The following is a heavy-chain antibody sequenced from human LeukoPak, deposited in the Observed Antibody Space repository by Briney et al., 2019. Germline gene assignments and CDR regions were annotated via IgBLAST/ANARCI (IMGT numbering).Heavy chain of an antibody. CDR1: VCTFINYG. J-gene: IGHJ6*02. Sequence: GGSLRLSCAASVCTFINYGMHWVRQAPGKGLEWVAVISFDGRSEFYADSVKGRFTISRDNSKNTLYLQMNTMRAEDTAVYYCAKCRNDFLSYYYYDMDVWGQGTTVTVSS. CDR3: AKCRNDFLSYYYYDMDV. V-gene: IGHV3-30*18. D-gene: IGHD1-1*01. CDR2: ISFDGRSE.